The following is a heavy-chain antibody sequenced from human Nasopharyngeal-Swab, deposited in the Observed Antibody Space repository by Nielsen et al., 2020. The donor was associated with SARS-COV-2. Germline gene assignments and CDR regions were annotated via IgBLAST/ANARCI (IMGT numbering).Heavy chain of an antibody. CDR2: INAGNGNT. D-gene: IGHD4-17*01. CDR3: ARADGDHVHDY. J-gene: IGHJ4*02. Sequence: WVRQAPGQRLEWMGWINAGNGNTKYSQKFQGRVTITRDTSSSTAYMELSSLRSEDPAVYYCARADGDHVHDYWGQGTLVTVSS. V-gene: IGHV1-3*01.